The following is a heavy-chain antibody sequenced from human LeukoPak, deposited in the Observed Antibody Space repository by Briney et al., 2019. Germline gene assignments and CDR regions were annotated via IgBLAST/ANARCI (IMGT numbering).Heavy chain of an antibody. V-gene: IGHV4-59*01. J-gene: IGHJ4*02. Sequence: SETLSLTCTVSGXSISSYYWNWIRQPPGKGLEWIGYIYYSGSTNYNPSLKSRVTISVDTSKKQFSLKVSSVTAADTAVYYCARSRDAYNRDFDYWGQGTLVTVSS. D-gene: IGHD5-24*01. CDR1: GXSISSYY. CDR3: ARSRDAYNRDFDY. CDR2: IYYSGST.